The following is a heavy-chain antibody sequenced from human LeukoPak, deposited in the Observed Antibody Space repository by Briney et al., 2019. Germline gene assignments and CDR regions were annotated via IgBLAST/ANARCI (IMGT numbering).Heavy chain of an antibody. Sequence: GASVKVSSKASGYTFTSYDINWVRQATGQGLEWMGWMNPNSGNTGYAQKFQGRVTITRNTSISTAYMELSSLRSEDTAVYYCARCDWLLAFDYWGQGTLVTVSS. CDR2: MNPNSGNT. CDR3: ARCDWLLAFDY. V-gene: IGHV1-8*03. CDR1: GYTFTSYD. J-gene: IGHJ4*02. D-gene: IGHD3-9*01.